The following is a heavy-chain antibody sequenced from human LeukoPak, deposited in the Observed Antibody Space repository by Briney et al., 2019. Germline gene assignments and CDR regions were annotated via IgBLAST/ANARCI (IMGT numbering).Heavy chain of an antibody. CDR3: AAGYSGYEYPNC. CDR2: IVVGSGNT. D-gene: IGHD5-12*01. V-gene: IGHV1-58*01. Sequence: SVKVSCKASGFTFTSSAVQWVRQARGQRLEWIGWIVVGSGNTSYAQKFQERVIIIRDLSTRTVYMELSSLTFEDTAVYYCAAGYSGYEYPNCWGQGTLVTVSS. J-gene: IGHJ4*02. CDR1: GFTFTSSA.